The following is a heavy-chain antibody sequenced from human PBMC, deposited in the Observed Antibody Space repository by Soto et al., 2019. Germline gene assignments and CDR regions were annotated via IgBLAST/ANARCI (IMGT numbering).Heavy chain of an antibody. D-gene: IGHD3-3*01. CDR2: IYYSGST. CDR1: GCSISSCSYY. CDR3: ARQADVLRFLEWLSPTLSWFDP. V-gene: IGHV4-39*01. J-gene: IGHJ5*02. Sequence: QLQLQESGPGLVKPSGALALPCTVSGCSISSCSYYWGRFRQPPGKGLVWIRRIYYSGSTYYNPSLKSRVTISVDTSKNQFSLKLSSVTAADTAVYYCARQADVLRFLEWLSPTLSWFDPWGQGTLVTVSS.